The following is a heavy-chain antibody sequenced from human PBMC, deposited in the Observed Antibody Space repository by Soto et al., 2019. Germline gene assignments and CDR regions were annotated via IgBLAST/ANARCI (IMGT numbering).Heavy chain of an antibody. CDR3: ARVVNGDYFDD. Sequence: SVKVSSKASGGTLSGYAIICVRQAPGQELEWMGGVIPLFGTANYEQKFQGRVTITADESTSTAYLELSSLRSEDTAVDYCARVVNGDYFDDWGRGTLVTVPS. J-gene: IGHJ4*02. V-gene: IGHV1-69*13. CDR2: VIPLFGTA. CDR1: GGTLSGYA. D-gene: IGHD4-17*01.